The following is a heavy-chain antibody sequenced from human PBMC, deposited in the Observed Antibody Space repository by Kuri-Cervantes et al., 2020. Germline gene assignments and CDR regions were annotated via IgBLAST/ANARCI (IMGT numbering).Heavy chain of an antibody. CDR3: ESLQYGGTEIQRTKYYWYYNMDV. CDR1: GFTFSRYP. V-gene: IGHV3-30*01. J-gene: IGHJ6*02. D-gene: IGHD4-23*01. Sequence: GGSLRLSCAASGFTFSRYPMNWVRQAPGKGLEWVAVITYDGSKKYYADSVKGRFTISRDNSKNTLYLKMNSLRTEDTAMYYCESLQYGGTEIQRTKYYWYYNMDVWGQGTTVTVSS. CDR2: ITYDGSKK.